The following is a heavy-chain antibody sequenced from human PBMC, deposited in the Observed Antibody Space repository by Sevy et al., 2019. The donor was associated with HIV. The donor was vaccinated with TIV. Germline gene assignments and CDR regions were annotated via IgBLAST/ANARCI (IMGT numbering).Heavy chain of an antibody. Sequence: GGSLRLSCTASGFAFNTYAMYWVRQAPGKGLEWVAVISYDGSSKYYADSVKGRFTISRDNSKNTVYLQINRLRAEDTAVYYCAKESGSYYDFWSGHDAFAIWGQGTMVTVSS. CDR1: GFAFNTYA. J-gene: IGHJ3*02. CDR3: AKESGSYYDFWSGHDAFAI. CDR2: ISYDGSSK. D-gene: IGHD3-3*01. V-gene: IGHV3-30*18.